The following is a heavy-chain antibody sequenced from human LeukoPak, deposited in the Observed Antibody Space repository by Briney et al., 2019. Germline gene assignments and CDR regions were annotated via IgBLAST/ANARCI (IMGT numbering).Heavy chain of an antibody. CDR3: ARDLGSSWGLGY. CDR1: GFTFSSYA. J-gene: IGHJ4*02. V-gene: IGHV3-23*01. D-gene: IGHD6-13*01. CDR2: ISGSGGST. Sequence: GGSLRLSCAASGFTFSSYAMSWVRQAPGKGLDWVSGISGSGGSTYYADSVKGRFTISRDNSKNTLYLQMNSLRAEDTAVYYCARDLGSSWGLGYWGQGTLVTVSS.